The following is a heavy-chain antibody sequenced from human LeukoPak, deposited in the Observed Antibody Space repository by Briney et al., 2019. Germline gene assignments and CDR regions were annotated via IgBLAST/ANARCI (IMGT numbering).Heavy chain of an antibody. CDR3: GTIFGFHYYYMDV. CDR1: GFTFSSYG. Sequence: GGSLRLSCAASGFTFSSYGMHWVRQAPGKGLEWVAFIRYDGSNKYYADSVKGRFTISRDNSKNTLYLQMNSLRAEDTAVYYCGTIFGFHYYYMDVWGKGTTVTISS. J-gene: IGHJ6*03. V-gene: IGHV3-30*02. CDR2: IRYDGSNK. D-gene: IGHD3-3*01.